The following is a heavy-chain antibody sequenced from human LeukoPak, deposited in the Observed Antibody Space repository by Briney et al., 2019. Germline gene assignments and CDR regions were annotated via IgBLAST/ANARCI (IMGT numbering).Heavy chain of an antibody. Sequence: GGSLRLSCAASGFTVSSNYMSWVRQAPGKGLEWVSVIYSGGSTYYADSVKGRFTISRDNSKNTLYLQMNSLRAEDAAVYYCARRANWNDGDYWGQGTLVIVSS. CDR1: GFTVSSNY. D-gene: IGHD1-1*01. CDR3: ARRANWNDGDY. CDR2: IYSGGST. V-gene: IGHV3-66*01. J-gene: IGHJ4*02.